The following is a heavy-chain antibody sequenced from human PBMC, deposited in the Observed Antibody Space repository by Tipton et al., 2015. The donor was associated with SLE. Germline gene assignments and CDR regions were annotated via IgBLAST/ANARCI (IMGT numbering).Heavy chain of an antibody. V-gene: IGHV3-9*01. CDR2: ISWNSGSI. Sequence: QLVQSGGVVVQPGGSLRLSCAASGFTFDDYTMHWVRQAPGKGLEWVSGISWNSGSIGYADSVKGRFTISRDNAKNSLYLQMNSLRAEDTALYYCAKDSGKVRGVIITDYYYYMDVWGKGTTVTVSS. CDR1: GFTFDDYT. D-gene: IGHD3-10*01. CDR3: AKDSGKVRGVIITDYYYYMDV. J-gene: IGHJ6*03.